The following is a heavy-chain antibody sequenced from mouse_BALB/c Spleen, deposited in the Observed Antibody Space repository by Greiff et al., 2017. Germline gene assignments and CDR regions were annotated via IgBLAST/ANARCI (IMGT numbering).Heavy chain of an antibody. Sequence: EVKVEESGPGLVKPSQSLSLTCSVTGYSITSGYYWNWIRQFPGNKLEWMGYISYDGSNNYNPSLKNRISITRDTSKNQFFLKLNSVTTEDTATYYCAREANWDYFDYWGQGTTLTVSS. J-gene: IGHJ2*01. V-gene: IGHV3-6*02. CDR2: ISYDGSN. CDR1: GYSITSGYY. D-gene: IGHD4-1*01. CDR3: AREANWDYFDY.